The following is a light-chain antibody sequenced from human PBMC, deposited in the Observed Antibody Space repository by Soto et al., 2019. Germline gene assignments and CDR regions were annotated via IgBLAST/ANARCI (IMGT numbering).Light chain of an antibody. Sequence: DIQMTQSPSTLSASEGDRVTISCRASQSINIWLAWYQQKPGKAPKLLIYDASTLGSGVPSRFSGSGSAPQFTLNISSLQPDDFATYYCQQYDSYWTFGQGTKVEIK. CDR1: QSINIW. J-gene: IGKJ1*01. V-gene: IGKV1-5*01. CDR2: DAS. CDR3: QQYDSYWT.